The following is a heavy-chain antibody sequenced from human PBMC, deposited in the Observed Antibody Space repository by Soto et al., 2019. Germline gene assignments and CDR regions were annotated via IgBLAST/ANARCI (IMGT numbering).Heavy chain of an antibody. J-gene: IGHJ4*02. CDR2: ISGSGNSI. CDR1: GFTFLNHA. V-gene: IGHV3-23*01. D-gene: IGHD1-1*01. Sequence: TGGSLRLSCAASGFTFLNHAMSWVRQAPGKGLQWPSSISGSGNSIYYADSVKGRFTISRDNSMNTLYLHMNSLTVEDTAVYYCARTPITTAVTSRFDYWGQGNLVTVSS. CDR3: ARTPITTAVTSRFDY.